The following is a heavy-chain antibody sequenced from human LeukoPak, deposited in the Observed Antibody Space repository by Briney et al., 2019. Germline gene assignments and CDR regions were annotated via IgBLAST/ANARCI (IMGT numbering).Heavy chain of an antibody. Sequence: GGSLRLSCAASGFTFSSYAMSWVRQAPGKGLEWVSAISGSGGSTYYADSVKGRFTISRDNSKNTLYLQMNSLRAEDTAVYYCAKVAAVMIRFGDSYYFDYWGQGTLVTVSS. CDR3: AKVAAVMIRFGDSYYFDY. CDR2: ISGSGGST. D-gene: IGHD3-16*01. J-gene: IGHJ4*02. CDR1: GFTFSSYA. V-gene: IGHV3-23*01.